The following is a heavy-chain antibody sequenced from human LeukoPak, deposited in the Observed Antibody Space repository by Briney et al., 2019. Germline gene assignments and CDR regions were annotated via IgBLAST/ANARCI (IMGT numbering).Heavy chain of an antibody. V-gene: IGHV3-23*01. CDR2: ISGSGGST. J-gene: IGHJ6*02. Sequence: PGGSLRLSCAASGFTFSSYAMSWVRQAPGKGLEWVSAISGSGGSTYYADSVKGRFTISRDNSKNTLYLQMNSLRAEDTAVYYCAKETYYDFWSGSPAGMDVWGQGTTVTVSS. D-gene: IGHD3-3*01. CDR1: GFTFSSYA. CDR3: AKETYYDFWSGSPAGMDV.